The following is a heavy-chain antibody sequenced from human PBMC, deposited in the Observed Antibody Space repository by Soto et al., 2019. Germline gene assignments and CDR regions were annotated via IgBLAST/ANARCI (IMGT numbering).Heavy chain of an antibody. V-gene: IGHV3-23*01. J-gene: IGHJ4*02. D-gene: IGHD3-3*01. CDR2: ISGSDGKT. Sequence: GGSLRHSCAASGFSFGSYALSWVRQAPGKGLEWVSTISGSDGKTFYADSVKGRFSISRDTSQSTLYLQMNSLRADDTAMYYCARWSYLDYWGQGTRVTVSS. CDR1: GFSFGSYA. CDR3: ARWSYLDY.